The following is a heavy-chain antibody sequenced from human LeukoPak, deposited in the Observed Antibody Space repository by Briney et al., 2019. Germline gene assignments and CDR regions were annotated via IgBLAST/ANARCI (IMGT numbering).Heavy chain of an antibody. Sequence: SETLFLTCSVSGGSISTYNWNWIRQPPGKGLEWIGYISYNGSPDYNPSFKSRVTMSVDTSKGHFSLKLTSLTAADTAVYYCARFRGTSSWHQEVFDYWGQGTLVTVSS. J-gene: IGHJ4*02. CDR3: ARFRGTSSWHQEVFDY. D-gene: IGHD2-2*01. CDR1: GGSISTYN. CDR2: ISYNGSP. V-gene: IGHV4-59*08.